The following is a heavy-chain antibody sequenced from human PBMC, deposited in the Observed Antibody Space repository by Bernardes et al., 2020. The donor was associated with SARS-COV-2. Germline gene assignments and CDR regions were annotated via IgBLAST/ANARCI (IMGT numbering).Heavy chain of an antibody. J-gene: IGHJ4*02. V-gene: IGHV5-51*01. CDR2: IYPGDSDT. Sequence: GASLKISCKGSGYSFTSYWIGWVRPMPGKGLEWMGIIYPGDSDTRYSPSFQGQVSIPADKSISTAYLQWSSLKASDAAMYYCARYWGTDGSGIDWGQGTLVTVSS. CDR3: ARYWGTDGSGID. D-gene: IGHD3-10*01. CDR1: GYSFTSYW.